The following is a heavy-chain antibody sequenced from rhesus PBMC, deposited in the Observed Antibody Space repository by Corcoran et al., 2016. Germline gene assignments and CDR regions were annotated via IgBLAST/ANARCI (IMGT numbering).Heavy chain of an antibody. CDR3: ASAPPYNFWTGFPDY. D-gene: IGHD3-3*01. J-gene: IGHJ4*01. Sequence: QVQLQESGPGLVKPSETLSLTCAVSGGSISGGYDWSWIRQPPGNGLEWIGYIYGSSGSTNYNPSLKNRVTISKDASKNEFSLKLSSVTAADTAVYYCASAPPYNFWTGFPDYWGQGVLVTVSS. CDR2: IYGSSGST. V-gene: IGHV4-76*01. CDR1: GGSISGGYD.